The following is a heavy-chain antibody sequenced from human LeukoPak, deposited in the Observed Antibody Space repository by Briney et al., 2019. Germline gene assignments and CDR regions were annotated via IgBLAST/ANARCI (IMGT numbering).Heavy chain of an antibody. D-gene: IGHD1-26*01. CDR2: IRYDGSNK. CDR3: AKVKWELYYFDY. V-gene: IGHV3-30*02. CDR1: GFTFSSYG. J-gene: IGHJ4*02. Sequence: PGGSLRLSCAASGFTFSSYGMHWVRQAPGKGLEWVAFIRYDGSNKYYADSVKGRFTISRDNSKNTLYLQMNSLRAEDTAVYYCAKVKWELYYFDYWGQGTLVTVSS.